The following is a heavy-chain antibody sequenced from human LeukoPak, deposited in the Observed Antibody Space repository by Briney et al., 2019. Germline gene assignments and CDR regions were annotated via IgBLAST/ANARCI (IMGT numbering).Heavy chain of an antibody. V-gene: IGHV3-53*01. J-gene: IGHJ6*04. CDR2: MHSVGTT. D-gene: IGHD1-26*01. Sequence: GGSLRLSCAASGFIFSSYSMNWVRQAPGKGLEWVSIMHSVGTTYYADSVKGRFTFSRDNSKNTLYLQMNNLRAEDTAVYYCARDGSSGRGYYYYYGMDVWGEGTTVTVSS. CDR1: GFIFSSYS. CDR3: ARDGSSGRGYYYYYGMDV.